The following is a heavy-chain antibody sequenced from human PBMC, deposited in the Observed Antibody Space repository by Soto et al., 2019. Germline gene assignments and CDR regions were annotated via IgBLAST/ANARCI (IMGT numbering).Heavy chain of an antibody. Sequence: PGGSLRLPCAASGFTFSSYSMNWVRQAPGKGLEWVSSISSSSSYIYYADSVKGRFTISRDNAKNSLYLQMNSLRAEDTAVYYCARDRDYYGSGSYFGVYYYYGMDVWGQGTTVTVSS. D-gene: IGHD3-10*01. J-gene: IGHJ6*02. CDR2: ISSSSSYI. V-gene: IGHV3-21*01. CDR1: GFTFSSYS. CDR3: ARDRDYYGSGSYFGVYYYYGMDV.